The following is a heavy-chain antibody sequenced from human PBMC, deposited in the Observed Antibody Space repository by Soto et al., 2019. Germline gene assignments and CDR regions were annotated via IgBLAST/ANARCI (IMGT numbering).Heavy chain of an antibody. V-gene: IGHV1-69*12. CDR2: ILPVFGKS. J-gene: IGHJ4*02. D-gene: IGHD2-2*01. CDR1: GGILSNYG. Sequence: QLHLVQSGSEVKKPGSSVRVSCKTSGGILSNYGLSWVRLAPGQGLEWMGGILPVFGKSNYAQKFQDRLTITADESTNTAYMDLTSLTSDDTAVYYCAREPSRYQSYYFDYWGQGTLVTVS. CDR3: AREPSRYQSYYFDY.